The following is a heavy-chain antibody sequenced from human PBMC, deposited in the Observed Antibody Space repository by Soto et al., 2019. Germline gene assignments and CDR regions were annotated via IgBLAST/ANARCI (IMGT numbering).Heavy chain of an antibody. CDR3: ASITLGYCSGGSCPEGTDPYYFDY. Sequence: QVQLVQSGAEVKKPGASVKVSCKASGYTFTSYGISCVRQAPGQGLEWMGWISAYNGNTNYAQKLQGRVTMTTDTSTSTAYMELRSLRSDDTAVYYCASITLGYCSGGSCPEGTDPYYFDYWGQGTLVTVSS. CDR2: ISAYNGNT. CDR1: GYTFTSYG. J-gene: IGHJ4*02. D-gene: IGHD2-15*01. V-gene: IGHV1-18*01.